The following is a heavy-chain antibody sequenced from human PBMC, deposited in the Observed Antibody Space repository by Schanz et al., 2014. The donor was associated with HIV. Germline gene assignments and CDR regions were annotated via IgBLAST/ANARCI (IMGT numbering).Heavy chain of an antibody. Sequence: EVQLLESGGGLVQPGGSLRLSCAVSGFTITSYGMSWVRQAPGKGLEWVSTISAGVGTASYADSVKGRFTISRDNSKKMLFLQMNRLRAEDTAVYYCAIRTPMISFGAFAIWGRGTMVTVSS. CDR3: AIRTPMISFGAFAI. V-gene: IGHV3-23*01. CDR1: GFTITSYG. CDR2: ISAGVGTA. J-gene: IGHJ3*02. D-gene: IGHD3-16*01.